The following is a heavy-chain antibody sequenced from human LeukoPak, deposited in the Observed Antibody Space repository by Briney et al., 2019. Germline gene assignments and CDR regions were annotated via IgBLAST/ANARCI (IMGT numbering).Heavy chain of an antibody. D-gene: IGHD1-26*01. V-gene: IGHV3-9*03. CDR1: GFTFDDYA. Sequence: GGSLRLSCAASGFTFDDYAMHWVRQAPGKGLEWVSGISWNSGSIGYADSVKGRFTISRDNAKNSLYLQMNSLRAEDMALYYCAKDIGSGSYTPDAFDIWGQGTMVTVSS. CDR3: AKDIGSGSYTPDAFDI. CDR2: ISWNSGSI. J-gene: IGHJ3*02.